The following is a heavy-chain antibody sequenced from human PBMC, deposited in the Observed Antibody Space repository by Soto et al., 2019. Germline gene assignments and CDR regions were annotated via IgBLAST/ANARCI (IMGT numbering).Heavy chain of an antibody. Sequence: QVQLVQSGAEVKKPGASVKVSCKASGYTFTGYYMHWVRQAPGQGLEWMGWINPNSGGTNYAQKFQGRVTMTRDTASSTAYMERGRLRSDDTAVYYCARAARITMTVAQAPPPGYWGQGTLVTVSS. CDR2: INPNSGGT. CDR1: GYTFTGYY. D-gene: IGHD3-22*01. CDR3: ARAARITMTVAQAPPPGY. J-gene: IGHJ4*02. V-gene: IGHV1-2*02.